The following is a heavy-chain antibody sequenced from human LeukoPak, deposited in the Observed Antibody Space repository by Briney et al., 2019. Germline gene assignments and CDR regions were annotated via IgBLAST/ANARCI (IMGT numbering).Heavy chain of an antibody. Sequence: PGRSLRLSCAASGFTFNSYAMHWVRQAPGKGLEWVAVIWYDGSNKYYPDSVKGRFTVSRDDSKNTLYLQMNSLRAEDTAVYYCARGSTGEYYYYYMDVWGKGTTVTVSS. CDR1: GFTFNSYA. D-gene: IGHD7-27*01. V-gene: IGHV3-33*01. J-gene: IGHJ6*03. CDR2: IWYDGSNK. CDR3: ARGSTGEYYYYYMDV.